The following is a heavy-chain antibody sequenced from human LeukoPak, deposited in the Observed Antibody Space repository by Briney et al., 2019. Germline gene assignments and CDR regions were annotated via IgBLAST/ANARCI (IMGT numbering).Heavy chain of an antibody. CDR1: GFIFSTYW. J-gene: IGHJ4*02. CDR3: ARDTRGYYYDSSGYYRPDFDY. Sequence: PGGSLRLSCAASGFIFSTYWMTWVRQAPGKGLEWVANIKQDGSEKYYVDSVKGRFTISRDNAKNSLYLQMNSLRAEDTAVYYCARDTRGYYYDSSGYYRPDFDYWGQGTLVTVSS. D-gene: IGHD3-22*01. CDR2: IKQDGSEK. V-gene: IGHV3-7*01.